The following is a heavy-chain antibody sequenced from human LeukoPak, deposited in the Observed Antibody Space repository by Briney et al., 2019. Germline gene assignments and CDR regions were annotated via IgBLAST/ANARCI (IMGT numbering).Heavy chain of an antibody. Sequence: GGSLRLSCAVSGFTFSNYDMHWVRQAPGKGLEWVAVIWYDGSNKYYADSVKGRFTISRDNSKNTLYLQMNTLRAEDTAVYYCVKGRDGYVDYWGQGTLVTVSA. V-gene: IGHV3-33*06. D-gene: IGHD5-24*01. CDR2: IWYDGSNK. CDR3: VKGRDGYVDY. CDR1: GFTFSNYD. J-gene: IGHJ4*02.